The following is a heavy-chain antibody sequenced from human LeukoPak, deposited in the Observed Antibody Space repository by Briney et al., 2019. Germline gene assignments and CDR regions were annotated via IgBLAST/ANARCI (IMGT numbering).Heavy chain of an antibody. Sequence: SETLSLTCTVSGGSISSGDYYWSWIRQPPGKGLEWIGYVYYSGSTYYNPSLKSRVTISVDTSKNQFSLKLSSVTAADTAVYYCARGYPIRDYYGSGSADAFDIWGQGTMVTVSS. CDR1: GGSISSGDYY. D-gene: IGHD3-10*01. CDR3: ARGYPIRDYYGSGSADAFDI. J-gene: IGHJ3*02. CDR2: VYYSGST. V-gene: IGHV4-30-4*01.